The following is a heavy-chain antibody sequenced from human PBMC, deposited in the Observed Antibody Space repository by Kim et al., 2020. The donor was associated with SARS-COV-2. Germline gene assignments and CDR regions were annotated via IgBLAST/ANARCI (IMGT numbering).Heavy chain of an antibody. J-gene: IGHJ4*02. Sequence: GESLKISCKGSGYSFTSYWIGWVRQMPGKGLEWMGIIYPGDSDTRYSPSFQGQVTISADKSISTAYLQWSSLKASDTAMYYCARRGGDFWSGYLNIFDYWGQGTLVTVSS. CDR3: ARRGGDFWSGYLNIFDY. D-gene: IGHD3-3*01. CDR2: IYPGDSDT. V-gene: IGHV5-51*01. CDR1: GYSFTSYW.